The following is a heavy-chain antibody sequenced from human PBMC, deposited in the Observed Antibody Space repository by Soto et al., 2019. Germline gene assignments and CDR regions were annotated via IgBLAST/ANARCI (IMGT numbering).Heavy chain of an antibody. CDR3: ARRPFDILPDY. CDR1: GGSISSSSYY. CDR2: IYYSGST. J-gene: IGHJ4*02. Sequence: SETLSLTCTVSGGSISSSSYYWGWIRQPPGKGLEWIGSIYYSGSTYYNPSLKSRVTISVDTSKNQFSLKLSSVTAADTAVYYCARRPFDILPDYWGQGTLVTVSS. D-gene: IGHD3-9*01. V-gene: IGHV4-39*01.